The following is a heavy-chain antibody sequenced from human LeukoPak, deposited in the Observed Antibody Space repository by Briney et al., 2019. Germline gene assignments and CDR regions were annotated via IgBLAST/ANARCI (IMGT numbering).Heavy chain of an antibody. CDR3: WPTSNWFDP. Sequence: GGSLRLSCAASGFTVSSNYMSWVRQIPGKGLEWVSAISGSDDGTYYADSVKGRFTISRDNSRNTLYLQMNTLRAEDTAVYYCWPTSNWFDPWGQGTLVTVSS. J-gene: IGHJ5*02. CDR2: ISGSDDGT. V-gene: IGHV3-23*01. CDR1: GFTVSSNY.